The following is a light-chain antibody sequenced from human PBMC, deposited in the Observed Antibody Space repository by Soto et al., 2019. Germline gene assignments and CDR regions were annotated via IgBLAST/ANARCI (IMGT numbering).Light chain of an antibody. CDR2: DAS. V-gene: IGKV3-11*01. CDR3: QQRNKWPPVT. J-gene: IGKJ4*01. CDR1: PSVSNS. Sequence: ESVLTQSPATLSLSPGERATLSCRASPSVSNSLAWYQHKPGPAPRLLIYDASNRATGVPTRFSGSGSGTDFTLTISSLEPEDFAVYYCQQRNKWPPVTFGGGTRVEIK.